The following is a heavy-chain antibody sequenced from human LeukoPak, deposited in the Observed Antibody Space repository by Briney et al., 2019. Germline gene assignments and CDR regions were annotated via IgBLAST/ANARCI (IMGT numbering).Heavy chain of an antibody. D-gene: IGHD2-2*01. CDR1: GYTFTSYG. V-gene: IGHV1-18*01. CDR3: ARGQYCSSTSCYVHWFDP. CDR2: ISAYNGNT. J-gene: IGHJ5*02. Sequence: RASVKVSCKASGYTFTSYGTSWVRQAPGQGLEWMGWISAYNGNTNYAQKLQGRVTMTTDTSTSTAYMELRSLRSDDTAVYYCARGQYCSSTSCYVHWFDPWGQGTLVTVSS.